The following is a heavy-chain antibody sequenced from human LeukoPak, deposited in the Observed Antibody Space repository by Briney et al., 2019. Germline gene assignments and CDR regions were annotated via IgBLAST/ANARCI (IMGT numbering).Heavy chain of an antibody. Sequence: ASVKVSCKASGYTFTSYGISWVRQAPGQGLEWMGWISAYNGNTNYAQKLQGRVTMTTDTSTSTAYMELRSLRSDDTAVYYYARARYYDFWSGYYPYYYYYYYMDVWGKGTTVTVSS. CDR1: GYTFTSYG. D-gene: IGHD3-3*01. V-gene: IGHV1-18*01. CDR3: ARARYYDFWSGYYPYYYYYYYMDV. CDR2: ISAYNGNT. J-gene: IGHJ6*03.